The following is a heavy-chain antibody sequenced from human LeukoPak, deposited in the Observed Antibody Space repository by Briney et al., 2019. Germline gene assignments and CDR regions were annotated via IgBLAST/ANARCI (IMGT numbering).Heavy chain of an antibody. CDR2: INPNSGVI. CDR1: GYTFTGYY. D-gene: IGHD3-22*01. CDR3: ARGRGGSGYLLDY. V-gene: IGHV1-2*06. J-gene: IGHJ4*02. Sequence: ASVKVSCKAFGYTFTGYYIQWMRQAPGQGLEWMGRINPNSGVINYAPDFQGRVTMTRVTSINTVYMELSRLRSDDTAVYYCARGRGGSGYLLDYWGPGTLVAVSS.